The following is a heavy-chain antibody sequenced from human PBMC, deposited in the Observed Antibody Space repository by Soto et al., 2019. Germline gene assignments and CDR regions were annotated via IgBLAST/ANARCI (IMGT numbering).Heavy chain of an antibody. CDR2: ISGSGGWT. J-gene: IGHJ5*02. D-gene: IGHD2-8*01. Sequence: GGSLRLSCAASGFTFNNFAMSWVRQAPGKVLEWVSGISGSGGWTYHADSVKGRFTISRDNSKNTLDLQMNSLRAEDTAVYYCASSTPANDTCGQGTLVTVSS. CDR1: GFTFNNFA. CDR3: ASSTPANDT. V-gene: IGHV3-23*01.